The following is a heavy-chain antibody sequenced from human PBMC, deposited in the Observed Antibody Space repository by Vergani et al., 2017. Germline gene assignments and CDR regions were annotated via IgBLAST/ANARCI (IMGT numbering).Heavy chain of an antibody. CDR2: ISYDGSNN. Sequence: QVQLVESGGGVVQPGRSLRLSCAASGFTFSSYGMHWVRQAPGKGLEWVAVISYDGSNNYYADSVKGRFTISRDNSKNTLYLQMNSLRAEDTAVYYCAKDGGDYGDYVIYWGQGTLVTVSS. D-gene: IGHD4-17*01. J-gene: IGHJ4*02. V-gene: IGHV3-30*18. CDR3: AKDGGDYGDYVIY. CDR1: GFTFSSYG.